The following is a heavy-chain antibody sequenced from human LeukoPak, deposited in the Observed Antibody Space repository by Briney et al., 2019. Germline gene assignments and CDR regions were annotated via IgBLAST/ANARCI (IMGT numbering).Heavy chain of an antibody. Sequence: HPGGSLRLSCAASGFTFSSYSMNWVRQAPGKGLEWISYISGGSASIYHADSVKGRFTISRDNAKNSLFLQMNSLRAEDTAVYYCATYCSSTSCFPSDYWGQGTLVTDSS. CDR1: GFTFSSYS. CDR3: ATYCSSTSCFPSDY. CDR2: ISGGSASI. V-gene: IGHV3-48*01. D-gene: IGHD2-2*01. J-gene: IGHJ4*02.